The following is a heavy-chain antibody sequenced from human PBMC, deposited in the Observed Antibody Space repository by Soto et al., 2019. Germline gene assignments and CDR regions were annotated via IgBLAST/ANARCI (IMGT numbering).Heavy chain of an antibody. CDR2: ISSNGGST. CDR1: GFTFSSYA. J-gene: IGHJ6*02. V-gene: IGHV3-64D*06. D-gene: IGHD5-12*01. CDR3: VKDQCSGYDLLCAYYGMDV. Sequence: PGGPLRLSCSASGFTFSSYAMHWVRQAPGKGLEYVSAISSNGGSTYYADSVKGRFTISRDNSKNTLYLQMSSLRAEDTAVYYCVKDQCSGYDLLCAYYGMDVWGQGTTVTVSS.